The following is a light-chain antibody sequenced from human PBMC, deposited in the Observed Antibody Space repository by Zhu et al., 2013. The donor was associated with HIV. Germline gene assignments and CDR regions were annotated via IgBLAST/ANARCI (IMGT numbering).Light chain of an antibody. V-gene: IGLV1-44*01. CDR1: SSNIGSNT. CDR3: AAWDGSLNVGV. J-gene: IGLJ3*02. Sequence: QSVLTQPPSASGTPGQRVTIFSCSGSSSNIGSNTVNWYQQLPGTAPKLLIYSNDQRPSRVPDRFSGSKSGTSASLAISGLQSEDEADYYCAAWDGSLNVGVFGGGTKLTVL. CDR2: SND.